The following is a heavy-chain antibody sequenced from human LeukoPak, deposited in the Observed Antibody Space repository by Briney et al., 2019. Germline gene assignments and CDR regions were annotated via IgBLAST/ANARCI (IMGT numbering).Heavy chain of an antibody. J-gene: IGHJ3*02. CDR2: IKLDGSEK. Sequence: PGGSLRLSCADSGFTFSSYWMSWVRQSPGKGLEWVATIKLDGSEKYYVDSVRGRFTISRDNAKKSLYLQMNSLRAEDTAVYHCARDRSDILTGYNDALDIWGQGTMVIVSS. CDR3: ARDRSDILTGYNDALDI. CDR1: GFTFSSYW. V-gene: IGHV3-7*01. D-gene: IGHD3-9*01.